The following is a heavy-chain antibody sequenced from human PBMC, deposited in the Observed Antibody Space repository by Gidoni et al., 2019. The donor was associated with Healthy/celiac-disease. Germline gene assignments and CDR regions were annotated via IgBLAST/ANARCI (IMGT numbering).Heavy chain of an antibody. CDR3: AKDFEGVDTAMESSYFDY. Sequence: QVQLVESGGGVVQPGRYLRLSCAASGFTFSSYGMHWVRQAAGKGLEWVAVISYDGSNKYYADSVKGRCTISRDNSKNTLYLQMNSLRAEDTAVYYCAKDFEGVDTAMESSYFDYWGQGTLVTVSS. CDR1: GFTFSSYG. CDR2: ISYDGSNK. J-gene: IGHJ4*02. D-gene: IGHD5-18*01. V-gene: IGHV3-30*18.